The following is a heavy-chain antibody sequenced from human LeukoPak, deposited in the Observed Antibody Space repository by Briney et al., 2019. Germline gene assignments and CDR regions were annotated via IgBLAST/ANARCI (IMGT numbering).Heavy chain of an antibody. CDR2: IYYSGST. Sequence: SETLSLTCTVSGGSISSYYWSWIRQPPGKGLEWIGYIYYSGSTNYNPSLKSRVTISVDTSKNQFSLKLSSVTAADTAVYYCARHRSGTVVYGMDVWGQGTTVTVYS. CDR1: GGSISSYY. CDR3: ARHRSGTVVYGMDV. J-gene: IGHJ6*02. D-gene: IGHD3-10*01. V-gene: IGHV4-59*08.